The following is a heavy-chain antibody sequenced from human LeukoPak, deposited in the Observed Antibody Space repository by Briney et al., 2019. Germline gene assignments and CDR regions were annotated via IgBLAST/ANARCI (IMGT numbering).Heavy chain of an antibody. CDR3: AKGITRYQLLSNL. V-gene: IGHV1-2*02. Sequence: ASVKVSCKASGYTFTGYYMHWVRQAPGQGLEWMGWINPNSGGTNYAQKFQGRVTMTRDTSISTAYMELSRLRSDETAVYYCAKGITRYQLLSNLWGQGTLVTVSS. J-gene: IGHJ5*02. D-gene: IGHD2-2*01. CDR2: INPNSGGT. CDR1: GYTFTGYY.